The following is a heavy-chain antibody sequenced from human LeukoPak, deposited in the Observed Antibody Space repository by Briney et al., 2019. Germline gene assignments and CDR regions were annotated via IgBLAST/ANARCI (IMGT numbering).Heavy chain of an antibody. V-gene: IGHV3-30*03. CDR2: ISYDGSNK. CDR1: GFTFSSYG. J-gene: IGHJ6*03. D-gene: IGHD6-13*01. Sequence: GGSLRLSCAASGFTFSSYGMHWVRQAPGKGLEWAAVISYDGSNKYYADSVKGRFTISRDNSKNTLYLQMNSLRAEDTAVYYCAREIAAAGTYYYYYMDVWGKGTTVTVSS. CDR3: AREIAAAGTYYYYYMDV.